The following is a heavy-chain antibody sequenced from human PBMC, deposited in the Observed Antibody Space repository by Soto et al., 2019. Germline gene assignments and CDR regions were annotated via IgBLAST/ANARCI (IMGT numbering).Heavy chain of an antibody. Sequence: SETLSLTCTVSGGSISSGGYYWSWIRQHPGKGLEWIGYIYYSGSTYYNPSLKSRVTISVDTSKNQFSLKLSSVTAADTAVYYCARDVLGYCSGGSCSDAFAIWGQGTMVTVSS. CDR1: GGSISSGGYY. CDR2: IYYSGST. CDR3: ARDVLGYCSGGSCSDAFAI. D-gene: IGHD2-15*01. V-gene: IGHV4-31*03. J-gene: IGHJ3*02.